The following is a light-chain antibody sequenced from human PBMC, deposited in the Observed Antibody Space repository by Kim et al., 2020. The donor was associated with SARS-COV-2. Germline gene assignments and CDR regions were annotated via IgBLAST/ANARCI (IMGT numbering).Light chain of an antibody. V-gene: IGKV1-27*01. CDR2: AAS. CDR1: QDSANS. CDR3: QKYNSAPWT. J-gene: IGKJ1*01. Sequence: AAVRDGVTITCRSRQDSANSLAWDQQEPGKVHQVLIYAASTLQSGVPSRFSGRGSGTEFTLPIGSLQTEDVATYYCQKYNSAPWTFGPGTKVDIK.